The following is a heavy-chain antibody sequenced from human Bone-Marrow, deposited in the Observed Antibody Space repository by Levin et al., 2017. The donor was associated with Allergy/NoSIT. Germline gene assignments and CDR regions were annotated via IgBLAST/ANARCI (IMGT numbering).Heavy chain of an antibody. Sequence: SLKISCAASGFTFDDYAMHWVRQAPGKGLEWVSGITWNSAPIGYADSVKGRFTISRDNAENSLYLQMNSLRAEDTALYYCAKARGDYGDYDYGLDVWGQGTTVTVSS. D-gene: IGHD4-17*01. CDR1: GFTFDDYA. CDR2: ITWNSAPI. CDR3: AKARGDYGDYDYGLDV. J-gene: IGHJ6*02. V-gene: IGHV3-9*01.